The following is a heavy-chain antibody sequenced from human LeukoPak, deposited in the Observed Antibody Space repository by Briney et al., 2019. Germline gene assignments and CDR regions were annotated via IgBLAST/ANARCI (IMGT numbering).Heavy chain of an antibody. J-gene: IGHJ6*03. Sequence: SVKVSCKASGGTFSSYAISWVRQAPGQGLEWMGGIIPIFGTANYAQKFQGRVTITADKSTSTAYMELSSLRSEDTAVYYCARASESKVTAKEYYYYYMDVWGKGTTVTISS. CDR3: ARASESKVTAKEYYYYYMDV. CDR1: GGTFSSYA. V-gene: IGHV1-69*06. CDR2: IIPIFGTA. D-gene: IGHD2-21*02.